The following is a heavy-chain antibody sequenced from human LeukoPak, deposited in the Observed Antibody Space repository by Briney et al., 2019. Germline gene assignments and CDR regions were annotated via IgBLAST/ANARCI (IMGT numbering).Heavy chain of an antibody. CDR2: IKQDGEET. CDR1: GFIFSNFW. CDR3: ARSGESSANAFDI. D-gene: IGHD3-10*01. Sequence: GGSLTLSCAASGFIFSNFWMSWVRQAPGKGPEWVANIKQDGEETYYLDSVKGRFTISRDNSKNTLYLQMNSLRAEDTAVYYCARSGESSANAFDIWGQGTMVTVSS. J-gene: IGHJ3*02. V-gene: IGHV3-7*01.